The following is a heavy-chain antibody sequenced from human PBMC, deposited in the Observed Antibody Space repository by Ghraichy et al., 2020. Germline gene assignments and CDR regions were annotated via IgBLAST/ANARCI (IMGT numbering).Heavy chain of an antibody. V-gene: IGHV1-46*03. CDR2: INPSGGST. CDR1: GYTFTSYY. Sequence: ASVKVSCKASGYTFTSYYMHWVRQAPGQGLEWMGIINPSGGSTRYAQKFQGRVTMTRDTSTITVYMELSSLRSEDTAVYYCARGNYDFWSGYYTHIDYWGQGTLVTVSS. D-gene: IGHD3-3*01. CDR3: ARGNYDFWSGYYTHIDY. J-gene: IGHJ4*02.